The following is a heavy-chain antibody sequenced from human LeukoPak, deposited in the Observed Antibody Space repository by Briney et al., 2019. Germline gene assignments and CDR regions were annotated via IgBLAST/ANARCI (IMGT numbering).Heavy chain of an antibody. J-gene: IGHJ2*01. V-gene: IGHV1-2*02. CDR3: ARDGYYDILTGYSKWYFDL. CDR1: GNTFTGYY. CDR2: IYPNSGGT. Sequence: ASVKVSCKASGNTFTGYYIHWVRQAPGQGLEWMGWIYPNSGGTNYAQKFQGRVTMTREESTSTAYMELSRLTSDDTAVYYCARDGYYDILTGYSKWYFDLWGRGTLVTVSP. D-gene: IGHD3-9*01.